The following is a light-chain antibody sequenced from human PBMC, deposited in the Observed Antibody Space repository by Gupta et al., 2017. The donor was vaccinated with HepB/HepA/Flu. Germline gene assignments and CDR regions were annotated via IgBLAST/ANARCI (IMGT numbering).Light chain of an antibody. J-gene: IGKJ4*01. CDR2: GAS. CDR3: QQYKKWPPLT. V-gene: IGKV3-15*01. Sequence: EIVMTQSPVILSVSPGERATVSCSARQSVTKGLGWYQQKDGQAPRLLIYGASVRDFGNPARFSCSGSGTEFTLTISSLQSEDFAVYYCQQYKKWPPLTFGGGTKVEIK. CDR1: QSVTKG.